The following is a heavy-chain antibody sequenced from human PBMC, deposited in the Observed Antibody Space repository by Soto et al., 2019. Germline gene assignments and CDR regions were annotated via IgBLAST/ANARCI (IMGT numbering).Heavy chain of an antibody. J-gene: IGHJ4*02. D-gene: IGHD3-9*01. Sequence: SETLSLTSTVSGGSISSYYWSWIRQPPGKGLEWIGYIYYSGRTTYNPSLKNRVTISVDASKSQFYLKLRSVTAADTAVYYCARGMAEEQIFYYFDYWGQGALVTVSS. CDR3: ARGMAEEQIFYYFDY. CDR1: GGSISSYY. CDR2: IYYSGRT. V-gene: IGHV4-59*01.